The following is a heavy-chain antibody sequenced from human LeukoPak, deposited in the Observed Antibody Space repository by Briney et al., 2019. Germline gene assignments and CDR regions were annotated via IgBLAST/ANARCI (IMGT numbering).Heavy chain of an antibody. J-gene: IGHJ6*02. CDR1: GFTFSSYA. CDR2: ISYDGSNK. CDR3: AKSCRPSNQWFGELHYGMDV. D-gene: IGHD3-10*01. Sequence: SGRSLRLSCAASGFTFSSYAMHWVRQAPGKGLEWVAVISYDGSNKYYADSVKGRFTISRDNSKNTLYLQMNSLRAEDTAVYYCAKSCRPSNQWFGELHYGMDVWGQGTTVTVSS. V-gene: IGHV3-30*01.